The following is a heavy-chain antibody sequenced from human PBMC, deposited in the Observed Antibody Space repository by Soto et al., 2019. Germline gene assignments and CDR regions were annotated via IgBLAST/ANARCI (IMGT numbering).Heavy chain of an antibody. Sequence: SETLSLTCTVSGGSISSYYWSWIRQPPGKGLEWIGYIYYSGSTNYNPSLKSRVTISVDTSKNQFSLKLSSVTAADTAVYYCARTVSGDLTPDNYYFDYWGQGTLVTVSS. J-gene: IGHJ4*02. CDR2: IYYSGST. D-gene: IGHD4-17*01. CDR3: ARTVSGDLTPDNYYFDY. V-gene: IGHV4-59*01. CDR1: GGSISSYY.